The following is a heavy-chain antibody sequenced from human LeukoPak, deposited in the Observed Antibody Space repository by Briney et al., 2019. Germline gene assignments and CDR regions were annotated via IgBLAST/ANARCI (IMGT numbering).Heavy chain of an antibody. CDR2: IYYSGST. D-gene: IGHD6-19*01. CDR1: GGSISSSSYY. J-gene: IGHJ3*02. CDR3: ARGQRRKQWLATPNGAFDI. Sequence: SSETLSLTCTVSGGSISSSSYYWGWIRQPPGKGLEWIGSIYYSGSTYYNPSLKSRVTISVDTSKNQFSLKLSSVTAADTAVYYCARGQRRKQWLATPNGAFDIWGQGTMVTVSS. V-gene: IGHV4-39*07.